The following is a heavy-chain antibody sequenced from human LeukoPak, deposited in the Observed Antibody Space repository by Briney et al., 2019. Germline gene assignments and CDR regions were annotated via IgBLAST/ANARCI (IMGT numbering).Heavy chain of an antibody. D-gene: IGHD6-13*01. Sequence: PGGSLRLSCAASGFTFSSYAMSWVRQAPGKGLEWVSAISGSGGSTYYADSVKGRFTISRDNAKNSLYLQMNSLRAEDTALYYCARVGGAAAGGSFPDPWGQGTLVTVSS. CDR3: ARVGGAAAGGSFPDP. J-gene: IGHJ5*02. V-gene: IGHV3-23*01. CDR2: ISGSGGST. CDR1: GFTFSSYA.